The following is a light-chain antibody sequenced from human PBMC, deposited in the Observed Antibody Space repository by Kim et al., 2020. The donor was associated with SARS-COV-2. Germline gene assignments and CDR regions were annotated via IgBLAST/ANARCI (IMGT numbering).Light chain of an antibody. CDR1: SLRSYY. CDR3: NSRDSSGNHYVV. CDR2: GKN. J-gene: IGLJ2*01. V-gene: IGLV3-19*01. Sequence: GQTVRITCQGDSLRSYYASWYTQKPGQAPVLVIYGKNNRPSGIPDRFSGSSSGNTASLTITGAQAEDEADYYCNSRDSSGNHYVVFGGGTQLTVL.